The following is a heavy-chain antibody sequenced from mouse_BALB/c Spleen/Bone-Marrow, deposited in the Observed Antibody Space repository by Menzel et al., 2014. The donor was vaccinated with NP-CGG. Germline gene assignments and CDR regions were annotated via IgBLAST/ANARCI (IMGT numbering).Heavy chain of an antibody. V-gene: IGHV10-1*02. Sequence: EVKLVESGGGLVQPKGSLKLSCAASGFTFNTYAMNWVRQAPGKGLEWVARIRSKSNNYATYYADSVKDRFTISRDDSQSMLYLQMNNLKTEDAAMYYCEREDRYDGYFDYWGQGTTLTVSS. CDR2: IRSKSNNYAT. D-gene: IGHD2-14*01. CDR3: EREDRYDGYFDY. CDR1: GFTFNTYA. J-gene: IGHJ2*01.